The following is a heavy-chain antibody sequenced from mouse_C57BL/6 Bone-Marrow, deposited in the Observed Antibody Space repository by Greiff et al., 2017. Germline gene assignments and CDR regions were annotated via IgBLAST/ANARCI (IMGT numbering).Heavy chain of an antibody. Sequence: VQLQQSGPELVKPGASVKISCKASGYSFTGYYMNWVKQSPEKSLEWIGEINPSTGGTTYNQKFKAKATLTVDKSSSTAYMQLSSLTSEDSAVYYCASGYYGGSYWYFDVWGTGTTVTVSA. CDR1: GYSFTGYY. J-gene: IGHJ1*03. V-gene: IGHV1-42*01. CDR3: ASGYYGGSYWYFDV. D-gene: IGHD1-1*01. CDR2: INPSTGGT.